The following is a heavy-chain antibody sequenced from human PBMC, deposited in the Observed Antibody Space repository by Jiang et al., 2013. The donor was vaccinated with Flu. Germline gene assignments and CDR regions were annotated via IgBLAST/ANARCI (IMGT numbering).Heavy chain of an antibody. CDR3: ARANYDLLTGPHLNY. Sequence: SGAEVKKPGASVKVSCKASGYTFTSYYMHWVRQAPGQGLEWMGVINPSGGSTSYAQKFQGRVTMTRDTSASTVYMELSSLRSEDTAVYYCARANYDLLTGPHLNYWGQGTAVTVSS. J-gene: IGHJ4*02. V-gene: IGHV1-46*01. CDR2: INPSGGST. CDR1: GYTFTSYY. D-gene: IGHD3-9*01.